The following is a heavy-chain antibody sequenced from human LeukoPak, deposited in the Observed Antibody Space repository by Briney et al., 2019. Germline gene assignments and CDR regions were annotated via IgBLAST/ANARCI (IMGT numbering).Heavy chain of an antibody. V-gene: IGHV3-7*02. CDR1: GFTFSSYW. CDR3: ARGPPTRMLRSGSYNY. CDR2: IKQDGSEK. J-gene: IGHJ4*02. Sequence: PGGSLRLSCAASGFTFSSYWMSWVRQAPGKGLEWVADIKQDGSEKYYVDSVKGRFTISRDNAKNSLYLQMNSLRAEDTAVYYCARGPPTRMLRSGSYNYWGQGTLVTVSS. D-gene: IGHD3-10*01.